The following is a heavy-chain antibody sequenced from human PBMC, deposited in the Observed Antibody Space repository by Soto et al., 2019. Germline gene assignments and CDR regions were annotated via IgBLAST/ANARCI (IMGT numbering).Heavy chain of an antibody. CDR1: GGSISSGGYY. CDR2: IYYSGST. J-gene: IGHJ3*02. Sequence: SETLSLTCTVSGGSISSGGYYWSWIRQHPGKGLEWIGYIYYSGSTYYNPSLKSRVTISVDTSKNQFSLKLSSVTAADTAVYYCARDDRSTDAFDIWGQGTMVTV. V-gene: IGHV4-31*03. CDR3: ARDDRSTDAFDI.